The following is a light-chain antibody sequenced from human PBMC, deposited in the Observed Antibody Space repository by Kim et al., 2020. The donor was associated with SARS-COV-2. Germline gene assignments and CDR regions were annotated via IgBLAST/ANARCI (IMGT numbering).Light chain of an antibody. Sequence: EIVLTQSPGSVSLSPGERATLSCRASQSVSSNYLAWYQQRPGQAPRLLIYGASSRATGIPDRFGGSGSGTDFTLTISRLEPEDFAVYYCQQYGSSPWTFGQGTKVDIK. CDR1: QSVSSNY. CDR3: QQYGSSPWT. J-gene: IGKJ1*01. CDR2: GAS. V-gene: IGKV3-20*01.